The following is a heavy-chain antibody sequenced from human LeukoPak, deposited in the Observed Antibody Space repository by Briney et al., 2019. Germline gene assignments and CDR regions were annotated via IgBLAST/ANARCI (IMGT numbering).Heavy chain of an antibody. Sequence: SETLSLTCAVYGGSFSGYYWSWIRQPPGKGLEWIGEINHSGSTNYNASLKSRVTISVDTSKNQFSLKLSSVTAADTAAYYCARGRSVPSWFDPWGQGTLVTVSS. CDR2: INHSGST. J-gene: IGHJ5*02. V-gene: IGHV4-34*01. CDR1: GGSFSGYY. CDR3: ARGRSVPSWFDP.